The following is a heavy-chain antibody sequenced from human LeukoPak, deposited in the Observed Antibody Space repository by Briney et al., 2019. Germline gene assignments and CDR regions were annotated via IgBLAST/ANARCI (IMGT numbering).Heavy chain of an antibody. CDR1: GFTFSSYG. J-gene: IGHJ4*02. Sequence: GGSLRLSCAASGFTFSSYGMHWVRRAPGKGLEWGAVIWYDGSNKHYADSVKGRFTISRDNSKNTLYLQMYSLRADDTAVYYCATDRDSLGILNYWGQGTLATVSS. CDR3: ATDRDSLGILNY. V-gene: IGHV3-33*01. CDR2: IWYDGSNK. D-gene: IGHD7-27*01.